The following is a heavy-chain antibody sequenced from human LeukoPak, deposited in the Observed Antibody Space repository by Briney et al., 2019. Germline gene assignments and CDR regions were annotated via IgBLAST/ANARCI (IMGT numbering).Heavy chain of an antibody. CDR3: ARVYCSGGSCYQNYYYYGMDV. V-gene: IGHV1-69*04. CDR1: GGTFSSYA. CDR2: IIPILGIA. J-gene: IGHJ6*02. Sequence: SVKVSCKASGGTFSSYAISWVRQAPGQGLEWMGRIIPILGIANYAQKFQGRVTITADKSTSTAYMELSSLRSEDTAVYYCARVYCSGGSCYQNYYYYGMDVWGQGTTVTVSS. D-gene: IGHD2-15*01.